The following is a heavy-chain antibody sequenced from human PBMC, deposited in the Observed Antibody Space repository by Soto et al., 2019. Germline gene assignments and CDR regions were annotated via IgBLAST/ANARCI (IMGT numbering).Heavy chain of an antibody. D-gene: IGHD1-26*01. CDR2: ISFDSSTE. Sequence: QVQLVESGGGVVQPGRSLRLSCSASGFTFSDYPMHWVRQAPGKGLEWVASISFDSSTEFSADSAKGRFAISRDNSKTTLYLQMNKLTPEDTAVYFCGRQSWDRVSYFYRVDMWGPGTMVNVST. J-gene: IGHJ3*02. CDR1: GFTFSDYP. CDR3: GRQSWDRVSYFYRVDM. V-gene: IGHV3-30*09.